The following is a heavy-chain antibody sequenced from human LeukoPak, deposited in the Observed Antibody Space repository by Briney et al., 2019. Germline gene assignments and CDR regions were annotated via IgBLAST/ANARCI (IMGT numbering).Heavy chain of an antibody. Sequence: PSETLSLTCTVSGASIGSYYWSWIRQPPGKGLEWIGYIYYSGSTNYNPSLKSRVTISVDTSMNQFSLKLSSVTAADTAVYYCASLTGTTRGYWGQGTLVTVSS. V-gene: IGHV4-59*08. CDR3: ASLTGTTRGY. CDR1: GASIGSYY. CDR2: IYYSGST. J-gene: IGHJ4*02. D-gene: IGHD1-7*01.